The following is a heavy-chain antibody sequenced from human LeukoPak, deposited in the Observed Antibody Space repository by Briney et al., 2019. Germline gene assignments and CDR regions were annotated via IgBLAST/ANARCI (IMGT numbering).Heavy chain of an antibody. Sequence: PGGSLRLSCAASGFTFSSYAMSWVRQAPGKGLEWVSAISGSGGSTYYADSVKGRFTISRDNSKNTLYLQMNSLRAEDTAVYYCAKDGHGGRTYYYYGMDVWGQGTTVTVSS. V-gene: IGHV3-23*01. CDR3: AKDGHGGRTYYYYGMDV. CDR2: ISGSGGST. CDR1: GFTFSSYA. D-gene: IGHD4-23*01. J-gene: IGHJ6*02.